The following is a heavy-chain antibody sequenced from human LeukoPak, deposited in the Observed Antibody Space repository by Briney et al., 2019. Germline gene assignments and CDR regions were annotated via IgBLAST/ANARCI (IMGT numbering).Heavy chain of an antibody. J-gene: IGHJ4*02. Sequence: GGSLRLSCAAPGFSINNYNMNWVRQAPGKGLEWVSSISSSSTYIFYADSVKGRFTVSRDNAKNSLYLQMNSLRAEDTAIYYCVREYDDYTRWEDYWGQGTLVTVSS. CDR2: ISSSSTYI. CDR1: GFSINNYN. V-gene: IGHV3-21*01. D-gene: IGHD4-17*01. CDR3: VREYDDYTRWEDY.